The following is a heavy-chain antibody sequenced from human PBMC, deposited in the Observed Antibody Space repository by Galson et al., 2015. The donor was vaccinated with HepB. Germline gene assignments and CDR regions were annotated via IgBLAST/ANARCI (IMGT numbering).Heavy chain of an antibody. CDR2: IKSKTDGGTT. V-gene: IGHV3-15*01. J-gene: IGHJ4*02. CDR1: GFTFSNAW. D-gene: IGHD3-10*01. Sequence: SLRLSCAASGFTFSNAWMSWVRQAPGKGLEWVGRIKSKTDGGTTDYAAPVKGRFTISRDDSKNTLYLQMNSLKTEDTAVYYCTTDRVWFGELSAPYYFDYWGQGTLVTVSS. CDR3: TTDRVWFGELSAPYYFDY.